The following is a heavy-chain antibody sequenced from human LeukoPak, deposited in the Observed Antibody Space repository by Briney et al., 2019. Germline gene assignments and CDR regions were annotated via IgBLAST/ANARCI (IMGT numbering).Heavy chain of an antibody. CDR2: IKEDGSAK. CDR3: ARDWGLVEAAGDY. CDR1: GFSFSSSW. J-gene: IGHJ4*02. Sequence: GGSLRLSCAASGFSFSSSWMSRVRQAPGRGLEWVANIKEDGSAKYYVDSVKGRFTISRDNAKNSLYLQMNSLRAEDTAVYYCARDWGLVEAAGDYWGQGTLVTVSS. D-gene: IGHD6-13*01. V-gene: IGHV3-7*05.